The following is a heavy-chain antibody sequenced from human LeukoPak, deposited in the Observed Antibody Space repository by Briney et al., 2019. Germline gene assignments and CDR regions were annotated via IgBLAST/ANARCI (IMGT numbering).Heavy chain of an antibody. CDR3: AREGAESNDVLRFLEWFYGMDV. CDR2: INPNSGGT. CDR1: GYTFTGYY. Sequence: ASVKVSCKASGYTFTGYYMHWVRQAPGQGLEWMGWINPNSGGTNYAQKFQGRVTMTRDTSISTAYMELSRLRSDDTAVYYCAREGAESNDVLRFLEWFYGMDVWGQGTTVTVSS. D-gene: IGHD3-3*01. V-gene: IGHV1-2*02. J-gene: IGHJ6*02.